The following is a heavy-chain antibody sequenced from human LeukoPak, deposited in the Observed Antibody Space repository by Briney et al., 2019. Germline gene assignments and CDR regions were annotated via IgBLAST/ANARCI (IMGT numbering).Heavy chain of an antibody. Sequence: PGGSLRLSCAASGFTFSSFAMSWVRQAPGKGLEWVSAISGRGGSTYYADSVKGRFTISRDNSKNTLYLQMSSLRAEDTAVYYCAKAQTNVWSGYYLNYWGQGTLVTVSS. V-gene: IGHV3-23*01. J-gene: IGHJ4*02. CDR2: ISGRGGST. CDR1: GFTFSSFA. D-gene: IGHD3-3*01. CDR3: AKAQTNVWSGYYLNY.